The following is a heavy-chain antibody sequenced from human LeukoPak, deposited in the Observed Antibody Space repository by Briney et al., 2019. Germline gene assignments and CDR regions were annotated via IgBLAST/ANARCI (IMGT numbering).Heavy chain of an antibody. V-gene: IGHV3-7*01. D-gene: IGHD6-13*01. J-gene: IGHJ5*02. CDR1: GFPFNHYW. CDR2: IKRGGSEK. Sequence: GASLTLFCAPCGFPFNHYWMRWVRQPGGRGGEWVANIKRGGSEKYYVASVEGRFTISRDNAKNSLYQKMNRRRAEDTAVYFCASYGYSRSCFISWGQGTLVTVSS. CDR3: ASYGYSRSCFIS.